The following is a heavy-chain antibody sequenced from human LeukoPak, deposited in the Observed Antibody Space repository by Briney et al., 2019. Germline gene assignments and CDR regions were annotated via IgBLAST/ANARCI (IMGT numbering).Heavy chain of an antibody. V-gene: IGHV3-23*01. J-gene: IGHJ4*02. CDR1: GFTFSFYA. CDR2: LSGRDRSP. Sequence: GGSLSHSCAASGFTFSFYAMSYVPQGPGKRLECGSALSGRDRSPYYVDHVKSRFTSCKDNSKNTLDLQISNRRAEGPAVYCGAKSYDSSGPDSWGQGTLVTVSS. D-gene: IGHD3-22*01. CDR3: AKSYDSSGPDS.